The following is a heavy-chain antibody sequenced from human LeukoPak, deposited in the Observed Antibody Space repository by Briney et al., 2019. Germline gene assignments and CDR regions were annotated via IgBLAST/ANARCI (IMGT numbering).Heavy chain of an antibody. J-gene: IGHJ4*02. CDR2: ISPSGDAT. CDR1: GFIFSSHG. CDR3: AKDSHWILFDD. Sequence: GGSLRLSCAASGFIFSSHGMNWVRQAPGKGLEWVSGISPSGDATFYADSVKGRFTISRDNSKNTVYLQMNSLRDEDTAVYYCAKDSHWILFDDWGQGTLVTVSS. V-gene: IGHV3-23*01. D-gene: IGHD2-2*03.